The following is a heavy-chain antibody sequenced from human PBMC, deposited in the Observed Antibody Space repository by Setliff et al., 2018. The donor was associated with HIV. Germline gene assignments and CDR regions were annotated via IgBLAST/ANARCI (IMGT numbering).Heavy chain of an antibody. D-gene: IGHD2-15*01. J-gene: IGHJ6*03. Sequence: ETLSLTCTVSGGSISSYYWSWIRQPAGKGLEWIGHIYTSGSTNYNPSLKSRVTMSVDTSKNQFSLKLSSVTAADTAVYYCARDVPWWDYYYYMDVWGKGTTVTVSS. CDR1: GGSISSYY. CDR2: IYTSGST. CDR3: ARDVPWWDYYYYMDV. V-gene: IGHV4-4*07.